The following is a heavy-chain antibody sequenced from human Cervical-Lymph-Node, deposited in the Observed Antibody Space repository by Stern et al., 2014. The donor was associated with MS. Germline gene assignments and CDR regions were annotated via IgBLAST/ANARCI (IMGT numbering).Heavy chain of an antibody. J-gene: IGHJ3*02. Sequence: EVQLVESGGGLVQPGRSLRLSCAASGFTFDDYAMHWVRQAPGKGLEWVSGISWNSGTIDYADSVKGRFTVSRDNAKNSLYLQMNSLRIEDTASYYCAKISDNAFDIWGQGTMVTVSS. V-gene: IGHV3-9*01. D-gene: IGHD1-26*01. CDR3: AKISDNAFDI. CDR2: ISWNSGTI. CDR1: GFTFDDYA.